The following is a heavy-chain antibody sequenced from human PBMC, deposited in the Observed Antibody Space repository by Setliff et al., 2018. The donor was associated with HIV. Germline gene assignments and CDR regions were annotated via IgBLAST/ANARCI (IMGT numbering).Heavy chain of an antibody. CDR1: GYSFTSYW. V-gene: IGHV5-51*01. D-gene: IGHD3-22*01. CDR3: ARVDMGYYYDSSGYSHFDH. J-gene: IGHJ4*02. CDR2: IYPGDSDT. Sequence: PGESLKISCKGSGYSFTSYWIGWVRQMPGKGREWMGIIYPGDSDTRYSPSFRGQVTIPADKSINTAYLQWSSLKASDTAMYYCARVDMGYYYDSSGYSHFDHWGQGTLVTVSS.